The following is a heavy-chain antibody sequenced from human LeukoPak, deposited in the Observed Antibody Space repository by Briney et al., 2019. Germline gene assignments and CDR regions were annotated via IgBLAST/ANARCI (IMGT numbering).Heavy chain of an antibody. V-gene: IGHV4-59*08. Sequence: SETLSLTCTVSGDSISSYYWNWIRQPPGKGLEWIGYIYYSGSTNYNPSLKSRVTISVDTSKNQFSLRLSSVTAADTAVYYCARHSTVTFYFDYWGQGTLVTVSS. J-gene: IGHJ4*02. D-gene: IGHD4-23*01. CDR1: GDSISSYY. CDR2: IYYSGST. CDR3: ARHSTVTFYFDY.